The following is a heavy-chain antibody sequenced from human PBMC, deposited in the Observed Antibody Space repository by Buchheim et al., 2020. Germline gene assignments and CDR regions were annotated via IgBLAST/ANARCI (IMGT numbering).Heavy chain of an antibody. V-gene: IGHV3-15*01. J-gene: IGHJ6*02. CDR2: IKSKTDGGTT. CDR3: TTDFWSGYWLGDYYYGMDV. Sequence: EVQLVESGGGLVKPGGSLRLSCVASGFTFSNACMSWVRQAPGKGLEWVGRIKSKTDGGTTDYAAPVKGRFTLSRDDSKNTLYLQMNSLKTEDTAVYYCTTDFWSGYWLGDYYYGMDVWGQGTT. D-gene: IGHD3-3*01. CDR1: GFTFSNAC.